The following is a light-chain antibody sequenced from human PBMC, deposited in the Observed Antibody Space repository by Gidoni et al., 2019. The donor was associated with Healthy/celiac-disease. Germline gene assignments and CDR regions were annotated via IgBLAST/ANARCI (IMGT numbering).Light chain of an antibody. V-gene: IGLV1-40*01. CDR2: GNS. J-gene: IGLJ2*01. CDR1: SSNIGAGYD. Sequence: SVLPQPPSVSGAPGQMLTISCTGSSSNIGAGYDVHWYQQLPGTAPKLLIYGNSKRPSGVPDRFSGSKSGTSASLAITGLQAEDEADYYCQSYDSSLSGVVFGGGTKLTVL. CDR3: QSYDSSLSGVV.